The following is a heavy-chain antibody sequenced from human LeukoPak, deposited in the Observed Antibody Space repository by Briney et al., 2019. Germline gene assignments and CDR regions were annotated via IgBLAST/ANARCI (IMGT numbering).Heavy chain of an antibody. CDR2: VKQDGSEK. CDR3: ARRAGAYSHPYDY. CDR1: GFTFSSYW. Sequence: GGSLRLSCAASGFTFSSYWMSWVRQAPGKGLEWVANVKQDGSEKYYVDSVKGRFTISRDNAKNSLYLQMNSLRAEDTAVYYCARRAGAYSHPYDYWGQGTLVTVSS. D-gene: IGHD4/OR15-4a*01. J-gene: IGHJ4*02. V-gene: IGHV3-7*01.